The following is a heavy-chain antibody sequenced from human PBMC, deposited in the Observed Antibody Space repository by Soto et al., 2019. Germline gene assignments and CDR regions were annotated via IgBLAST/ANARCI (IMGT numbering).Heavy chain of an antibody. CDR2: ISGSGSGT. CDR1: GFTFTSYA. D-gene: IGHD6-6*01. CDR3: AKGGDSSYWSNYFDA. J-gene: IGHJ4*02. V-gene: IGHV3-23*01. Sequence: LRLSCAASGFTFTSYAMNWVRQAPGKGLEWVSAISGSGSGTYYADSVKGRFTISRDNSKNTLYLQMDSLRAEDTAVYSCAKGGDSSYWSNYFDAWGQVTLVTVSS.